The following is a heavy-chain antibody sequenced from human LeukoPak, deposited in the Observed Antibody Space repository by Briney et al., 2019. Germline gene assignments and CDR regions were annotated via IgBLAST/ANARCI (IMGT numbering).Heavy chain of an antibody. CDR3: ARDRVAAAGNGDAFDI. J-gene: IGHJ3*02. V-gene: IGHV3-11*01. Sequence: AGGSLRLSCAASGFTVSWNEMNWIRQAPGKGLEWVSYISSSGSTIYYADSVKGRFTISRDNAKNSLYLQMNSLRAEDTAVYYCARDRVAAAGNGDAFDIWGQGTMVTVSS. D-gene: IGHD6-13*01. CDR1: GFTVSWNE. CDR2: ISSSGSTI.